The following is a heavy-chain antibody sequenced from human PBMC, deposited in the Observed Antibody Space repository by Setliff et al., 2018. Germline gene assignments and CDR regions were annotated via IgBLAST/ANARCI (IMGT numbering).Heavy chain of an antibody. V-gene: IGHV5-51*01. CDR3: ARALASAGTVYFDY. CDR2: IYPGDSDT. D-gene: IGHD6-13*01. CDR1: GYKFTDYW. Sequence: GESLKISCKGSGYKFTDYWIGWVRLMPGKGLEWMGIIYPGDSDTRYSPSFQGQVTISADKSISTAYLQWSSLKASDTAMYYCARALASAGTVYFDYWGQGTLVTVSS. J-gene: IGHJ4*02.